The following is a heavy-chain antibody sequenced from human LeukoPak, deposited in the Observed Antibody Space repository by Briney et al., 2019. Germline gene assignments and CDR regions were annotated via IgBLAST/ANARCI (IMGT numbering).Heavy chain of an antibody. V-gene: IGHV1-46*01. CDR2: INPSGGST. CDR3: ARGSRPVYNLLTGKRYFDY. Sequence: GATVKVSCKASGYTFTTYYVHWVRQAPGQGLDWMGIINPSGGSTTYAQKFRVRLSMTRDMSTSTVYMELSSLRSEDTAVYYCARGSRPVYNLLTGKRYFDYWGQGTLLTVSS. J-gene: IGHJ4*02. D-gene: IGHD3-9*01. CDR1: GYTFTTYY.